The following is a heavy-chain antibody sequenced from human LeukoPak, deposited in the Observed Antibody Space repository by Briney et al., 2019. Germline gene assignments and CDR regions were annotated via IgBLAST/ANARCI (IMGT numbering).Heavy chain of an antibody. Sequence: SVKVSCKASGGTFGSYAISWVRQAPGQGLEWMGGIIPIFGTANYAQKFQGRVTITADESTSTAYMELSSLRSEDTAVYYCARVPGYSSSWYYYFDYWGQGTLVTVSS. V-gene: IGHV1-69*13. CDR2: IIPIFGTA. CDR3: ARVPGYSSSWYYYFDY. J-gene: IGHJ4*02. D-gene: IGHD6-13*01. CDR1: GGTFGSYA.